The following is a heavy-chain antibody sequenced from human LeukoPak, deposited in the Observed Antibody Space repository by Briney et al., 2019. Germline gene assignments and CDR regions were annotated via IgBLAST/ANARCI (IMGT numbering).Heavy chain of an antibody. Sequence: GGSLRLSCAASGFTFDSYWMHWVRQAPGKGLVWVSRSNSDGSSTNYADSVKGRFTISRDNTKNTLYLQMNSLRVEDTAVYYCASSIGWGQGTLVTVSS. CDR1: GFTFDSYW. CDR2: SNSDGSST. D-gene: IGHD6-6*01. V-gene: IGHV3-74*01. J-gene: IGHJ4*02. CDR3: ASSIG.